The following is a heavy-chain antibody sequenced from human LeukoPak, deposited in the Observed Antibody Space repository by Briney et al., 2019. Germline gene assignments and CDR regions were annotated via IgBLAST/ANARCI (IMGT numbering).Heavy chain of an antibody. J-gene: IGHJ4*02. Sequence: GGSLRLSCAASGFTFTNAWMSWVRQAPGKGLVWVGRIKSRISGATTDYAAPVKGRFTISRDDSKNTLHLQMDSLRTEDTAVYYCTSDLPGGYSNYFDDWGQGTLVTVSS. V-gene: IGHV3-15*01. CDR1: GFTFTNAW. D-gene: IGHD4-23*01. CDR2: IKSRISGATT. CDR3: TSDLPGGYSNYFDD.